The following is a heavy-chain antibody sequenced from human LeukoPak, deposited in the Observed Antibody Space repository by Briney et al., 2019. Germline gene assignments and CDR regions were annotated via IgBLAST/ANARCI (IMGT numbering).Heavy chain of an antibody. J-gene: IGHJ4*02. Sequence: GGSLRHSSVQPRFTSTVDTMSWWRQAPGKGQEWVSAISGSGGSTYYADSVKGRFTISRDNSTNTPYLQMYSLRAEDTVVYYCAKAQVGATGFDYWGQGTLVTVSS. CDR3: AKAQVGATGFDY. CDR1: RFTSTVDT. V-gene: IGHV3-23*01. D-gene: IGHD1-26*01. CDR2: ISGSGGST.